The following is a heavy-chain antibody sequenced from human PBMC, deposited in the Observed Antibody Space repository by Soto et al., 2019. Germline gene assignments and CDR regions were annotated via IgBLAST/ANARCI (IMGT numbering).Heavy chain of an antibody. CDR2: ISSSSSYI. Sequence: GGSLRLSCAASGFTFSSYSMNRVRQAPGKGLEWVSSISSSSSYIYYADSVKGRFTISRDNAKNSLYLQMNSLRAEGTAVYYCARVERAYCGGDCYDYWGQGTLVTVSS. J-gene: IGHJ4*02. CDR1: GFTFSSYS. D-gene: IGHD2-21*01. CDR3: ARVERAYCGGDCYDY. V-gene: IGHV3-21*01.